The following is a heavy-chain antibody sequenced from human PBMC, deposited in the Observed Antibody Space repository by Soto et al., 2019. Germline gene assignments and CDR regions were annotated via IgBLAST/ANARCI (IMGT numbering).Heavy chain of an antibody. D-gene: IGHD6-19*01. V-gene: IGHV3-73*02. CDR1: GFTFSGSA. J-gene: IGHJ4*02. CDR3: TRQPVSGYFDY. Sequence: EVQLVESGGGLVQPGGSLKLSCAASGFTFSGSAMHWVRQASGKGLEWVGRIRSKANSYATAYAASVKGRFTISRDDSKNTAYLQMNSLETEDTAVYYCTRQPVSGYFDYWGQGTLVTVSS. CDR2: IRSKANSYAT.